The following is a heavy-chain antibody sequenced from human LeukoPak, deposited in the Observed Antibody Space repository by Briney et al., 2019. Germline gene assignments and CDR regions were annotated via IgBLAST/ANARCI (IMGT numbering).Heavy chain of an antibody. V-gene: IGHV1-3*03. CDR1: GYTFTNYA. CDR2: INAGNGNT. D-gene: IGHD6-13*01. Sequence: VASVKVSCKASGYTFTNYAMHWVRQAPGQRLEWMGWINAGNGNTKYSQEFQGRVTITRDTSASTAYMVLSSLRSDDMAVYYCARGERRQLVGSSEKYFLHWGQGTLVTVSS. CDR3: ARGERRQLVGSSEKYFLH. J-gene: IGHJ1*01.